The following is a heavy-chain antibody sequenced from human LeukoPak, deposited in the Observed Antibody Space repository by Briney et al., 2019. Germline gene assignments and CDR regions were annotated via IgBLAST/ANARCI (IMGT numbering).Heavy chain of an antibody. V-gene: IGHV1-2*02. CDR3: ATGNYSSGWYPLDY. J-gene: IGHJ4*02. CDR1: GYTFTGYY. Sequence: GASVKVSCTASGYTFTGYYMQWVRQAPGQGLEWMGWFSPNGGGTNYAQNFQDRVAMTRDTSLSTAYMELSSLRSDDTAVYYCATGNYSSGWYPLDYWGQGTLVTVSS. D-gene: IGHD6-19*01. CDR2: FSPNGGGT.